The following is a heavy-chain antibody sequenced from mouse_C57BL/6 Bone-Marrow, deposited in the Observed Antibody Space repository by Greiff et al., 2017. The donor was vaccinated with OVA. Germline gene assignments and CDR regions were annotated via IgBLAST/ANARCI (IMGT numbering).Heavy chain of an antibody. Sequence: EVKVEESGGGLVKPGGSLKLSCAASGFTFSDYGMHWVRQAPEKGLEWVAYISSGSSTIYYADTVKGRFTISRDNAKNTLFLQMTSLRSEDTAMYYCARSYRGHGYFDVWGTGTTVTVSS. D-gene: IGHD2-12*01. CDR2: ISSGSSTI. V-gene: IGHV5-17*01. CDR1: GFTFSDYG. J-gene: IGHJ1*03. CDR3: ARSYRGHGYFDV.